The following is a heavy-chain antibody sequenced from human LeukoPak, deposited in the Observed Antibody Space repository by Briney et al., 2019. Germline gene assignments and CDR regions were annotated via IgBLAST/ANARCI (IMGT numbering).Heavy chain of an antibody. Sequence: GGSLRLSCAASGFTFSSYSMNWVRQAPGKGLEWVSSISSGRSYIYHADSVKGRFTISRDNAKNSLYLQMNSLRAEDTAVYYCAGTGIAVSGTLFFDSWGQGTLVTVSS. CDR1: GFTFSSYS. CDR3: AGTGIAVSGTLFFDS. CDR2: ISSGRSYI. J-gene: IGHJ4*02. D-gene: IGHD6-19*01. V-gene: IGHV3-21*01.